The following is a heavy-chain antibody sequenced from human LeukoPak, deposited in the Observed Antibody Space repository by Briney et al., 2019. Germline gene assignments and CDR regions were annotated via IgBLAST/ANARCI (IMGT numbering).Heavy chain of an antibody. D-gene: IGHD3-9*01. CDR2: ISISSNYI. J-gene: IGHJ3*02. Sequence: GGSLRLSCAASGFTLSSYAMNWVRQAPGKGLEWVSSISISSNYIYYADSVKGRFTISRDNAKNSLYLQMNSLRAEDTALYYCARGVRATIYDAFDIWGQGTMVTVSS. CDR3: ARGVRATIYDAFDI. V-gene: IGHV3-21*04. CDR1: GFTLSSYA.